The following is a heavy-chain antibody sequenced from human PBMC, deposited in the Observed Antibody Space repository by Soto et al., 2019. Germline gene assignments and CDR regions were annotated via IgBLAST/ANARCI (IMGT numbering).Heavy chain of an antibody. D-gene: IGHD4-17*01. J-gene: IGHJ6*03. CDR2: INSDGSST. CDR3: ARANGDYGYYYYYMDV. Sequence: GGSLRLSCAASGFTFSSYWMHWVRQAPGKGLVWVSRINSDGSSTSYADSVKGRFTISRDNAKNTLHLQMNSLRAEDTAVYYCARANGDYGYYYYYMDVWGKGTTVTVSS. V-gene: IGHV3-74*01. CDR1: GFTFSSYW.